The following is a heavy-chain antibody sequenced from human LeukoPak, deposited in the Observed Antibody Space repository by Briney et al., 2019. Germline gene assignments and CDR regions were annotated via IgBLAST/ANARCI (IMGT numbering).Heavy chain of an antibody. J-gene: IGHJ6*03. Sequence: PGGSLRLSCAASGFTFSSYSMNWVRQAPGKGLEWVSYISSSSSTIYCADSVKGRFTISRDNAKNSLYLQMNSLRAEDTAVYYCATGGIEYSSPLTLSDYYYYMDVWGKGITVTVSS. CDR2: ISSSSSTI. CDR1: GFTFSSYS. D-gene: IGHD6-6*01. CDR3: ATGGIEYSSPLTLSDYYYYMDV. V-gene: IGHV3-48*04.